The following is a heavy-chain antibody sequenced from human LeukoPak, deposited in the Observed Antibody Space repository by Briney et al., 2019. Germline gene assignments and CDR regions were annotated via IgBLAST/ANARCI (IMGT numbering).Heavy chain of an antibody. CDR2: ISSSSGTI. CDR1: GFTFSSYS. CDR3: ARGITIFGVVIKYYYYGMDV. J-gene: IGHJ6*02. V-gene: IGHV3-48*01. D-gene: IGHD3-3*01. Sequence: PGGSLRLSCAASGFTFSSYSMNWVRQAPGKGLEWVSYISSSSGTIYYADSVKGRFTISRDNAKNSLYLQMNSLRAEDTAVYYCARGITIFGVVIKYYYYGMDVWGQGTTVTVSS.